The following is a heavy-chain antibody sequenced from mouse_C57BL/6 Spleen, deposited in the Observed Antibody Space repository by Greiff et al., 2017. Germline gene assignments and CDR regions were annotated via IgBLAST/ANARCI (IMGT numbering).Heavy chain of an antibody. J-gene: IGHJ2*01. D-gene: IGHD2-3*01. Sequence: EVKLVESGGGLVKPGGSLKLSCAASGFTFSDYGMHWVRQAPEKGLEWVAYISSGSSTIYYADTVKGRFTISRDNAKNTLFLQMTSLRSEDTAMYYCARGDGYYERGFDYWGQGTTLTVSS. CDR3: ARGDGYYERGFDY. CDR1: GFTFSDYG. CDR2: ISSGSSTI. V-gene: IGHV5-17*01.